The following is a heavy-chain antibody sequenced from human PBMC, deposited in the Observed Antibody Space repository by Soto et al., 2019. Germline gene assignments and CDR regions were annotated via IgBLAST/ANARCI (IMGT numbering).Heavy chain of an antibody. CDR1: GFTFSSYG. D-gene: IGHD5-12*01. CDR3: AKSGGRYDGRYGMDL. Sequence: PGGSLRLSCAASGFTFSSYGMHWVRQAPGKGLEWVAVISYDGSNKYYADSVKGRFTISRDNSKNTLYLQMNSLRAEDTAVYYCAKSGGRYDGRYGMDLWGQGTTVTVSS. V-gene: IGHV3-30*18. CDR2: ISYDGSNK. J-gene: IGHJ6*02.